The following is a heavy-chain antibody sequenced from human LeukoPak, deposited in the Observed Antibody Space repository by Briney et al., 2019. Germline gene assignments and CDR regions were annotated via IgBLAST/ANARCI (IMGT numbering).Heavy chain of an antibody. Sequence: GGSLRLSCAASGFTFSSYWMSWVRQAPGKGLEWVANIKQDGSEKYYVDSVKGRFTISRDNAKNSLYLQMNSLRAEDTAVYYCARDPRGYSYFWSGYTHDAFDIWGQGTMVTVSS. CDR2: IKQDGSEK. J-gene: IGHJ3*02. V-gene: IGHV3-7*01. CDR1: GFTFSSYW. CDR3: ARDPRGYSYFWSGYTHDAFDI. D-gene: IGHD3-3*01.